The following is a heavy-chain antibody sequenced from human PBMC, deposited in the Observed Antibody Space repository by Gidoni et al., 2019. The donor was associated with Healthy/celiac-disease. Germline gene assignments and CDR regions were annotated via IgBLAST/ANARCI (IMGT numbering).Heavy chain of an antibody. CDR1: GCSISSSSYY. CDR3: ASIEGAITMVRGVSAILQY. D-gene: IGHD3-10*01. J-gene: IGHJ4*02. Sequence: QLQLQESGPGLVKPSETLSLTCTVPGCSISSSSYYWGWIRQPPGKGLEWIGSIYYSGSTYYNPSLKSRVTISVDTSKNQFSLKLSSVTAADTAVYYCASIEGAITMVRGVSAILQYWGQGTLVTVSS. CDR2: IYYSGST. V-gene: IGHV4-39*01.